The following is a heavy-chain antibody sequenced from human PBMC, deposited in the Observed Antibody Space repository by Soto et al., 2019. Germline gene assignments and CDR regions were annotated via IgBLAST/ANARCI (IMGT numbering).Heavy chain of an antibody. D-gene: IGHD2-15*01. CDR2: INSDGSST. V-gene: IGHV3-74*01. J-gene: IGHJ6*03. Sequence: GGSLRLSCAASGFTFSSYWMHWVRQAPGKGLVWVSRINSDGSSTSYADSVKGRFTISRDNAKNTLYLQMNSLRAEDTAVYYCARDLQTRYCSGGSCYYYYYYMDVWGKGTTVTVSS. CDR3: ARDLQTRYCSGGSCYYYYYYMDV. CDR1: GFTFSSYW.